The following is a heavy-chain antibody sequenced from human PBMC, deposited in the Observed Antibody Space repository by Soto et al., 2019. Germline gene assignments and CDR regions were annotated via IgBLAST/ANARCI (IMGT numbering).Heavy chain of an antibody. CDR3: ATGNVDSMLEY. J-gene: IGHJ4*02. V-gene: IGHV4-4*02. CDR1: DGSISTYDW. Sequence: QVQLHESGPGLVKPSETLSLTCVVSDGSISTYDWWTWVRQPPAKGLEWIGKMFHSGGADYSPSLKSRVTISAGSSKNRFPLRLPAVTAADTAVYYCATGNVDSMLEYWGQGTQVAVSS. D-gene: IGHD3-3*01. CDR2: MFHSGGA.